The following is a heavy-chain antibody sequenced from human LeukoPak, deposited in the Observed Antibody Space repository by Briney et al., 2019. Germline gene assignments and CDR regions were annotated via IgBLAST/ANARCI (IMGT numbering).Heavy chain of an antibody. D-gene: IGHD2-21*01. CDR3: AGYCGGDCYGMDV. V-gene: IGHV3-7*01. J-gene: IGHJ6*02. CDR2: IKQDGSEK. Sequence: SGGSLRLSCTASEFTFSSYWMSWVRQAPGKGLEWVANIKQDGSEKDYVDSVKGRFTISRDNAKNSLYLQMNNLRAEDTAVYYCAGYCGGDCYGMDVWGQGTTVTVSS. CDR1: EFTFSSYW.